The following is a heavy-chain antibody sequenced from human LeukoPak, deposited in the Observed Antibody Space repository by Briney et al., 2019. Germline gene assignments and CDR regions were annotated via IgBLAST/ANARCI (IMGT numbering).Heavy chain of an antibody. J-gene: IGHJ3*02. CDR3: ARENYGDYSWLSLGSSAFDI. CDR1: GFTFSSYA. V-gene: IGHV3-30-3*01. CDR2: ISYDGSNK. D-gene: IGHD4-17*01. Sequence: GGSLRLSCVASGFTFSSYAMHWVRQAPGKGLEWVAVISYDGSNKYHADSVKGRFTISRDNSKNTLYLQMNSLRAEDTAVYYCARENYGDYSWLSLGSSAFDIWGQGTMVTVSS.